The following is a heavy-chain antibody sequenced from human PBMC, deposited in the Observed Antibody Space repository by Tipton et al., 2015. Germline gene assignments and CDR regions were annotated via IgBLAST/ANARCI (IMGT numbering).Heavy chain of an antibody. J-gene: IGHJ3*02. D-gene: IGHD3-22*01. CDR1: GFTFDDYT. CDR3: ASSNYDIRGYGAFDI. Sequence: SLRLSCVASGFTFDDYTMHWVRQAPGKGLEWVSAISGYGGSGGRTYYADSVKGRFTISRDNSKNTLYLQMNSLRAEDTAVYYCASSNYDIRGYGAFDIWGQGTMVTVSS. V-gene: IGHV3-23*01. CDR2: ISGYGGSGGRT.